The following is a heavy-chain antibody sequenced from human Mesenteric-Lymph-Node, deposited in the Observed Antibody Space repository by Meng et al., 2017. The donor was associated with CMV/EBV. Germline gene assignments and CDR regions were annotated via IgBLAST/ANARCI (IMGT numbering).Heavy chain of an antibody. V-gene: IGHV5-51*01. CDR1: GQSFTSYW. CDR3: ARAGTTGTTGDYYYYYGMDV. CDR2: IYPGDSDT. D-gene: IGHD1-1*01. Sequence: KVSCKFSGQSFTSYWITWVRQMPGKGLEWMGIIYPGDSDTRYSPSFQGQVTISADKSISTAYLQWSSLKASDTAMYYCARAGTTGTTGDYYYYYGMDVWGQGTTVTVSS. J-gene: IGHJ6*02.